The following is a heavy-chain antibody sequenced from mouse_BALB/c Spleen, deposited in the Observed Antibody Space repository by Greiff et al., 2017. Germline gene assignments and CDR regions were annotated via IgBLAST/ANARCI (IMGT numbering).Heavy chain of an antibody. CDR2: IDPANGNT. Sequence: EVMLVESGAELVKPGASVKLSCTASGFNIKDTYMHWVKQRPEQGLEWIGRIDPANGNTKYDPKFQGKATITADTSSNTAYLQLSSLTSEDTAVYYCAVPLYCFDYWGQGTTLTVSS. J-gene: IGHJ2*01. V-gene: IGHV14-3*02. CDR1: GFNIKDTY. CDR3: AVPLYCFDY.